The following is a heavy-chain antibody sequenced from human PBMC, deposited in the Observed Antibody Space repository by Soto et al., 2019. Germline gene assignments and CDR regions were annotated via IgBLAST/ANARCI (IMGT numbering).Heavy chain of an antibody. CDR3: ARPESPTRSSDYNYPFDQ. J-gene: IGHJ4*02. Sequence: GESLKISCKGSGYIFSIYWIGWVRQVPGKGPEWMGIIYPGDSDTRYNPSFQGQVTISVDKSTSTAYLRWNSLKASDTAIYYCARPESPTRSSDYNYPFDQWGQGTRVTVS. D-gene: IGHD3-22*01. V-gene: IGHV5-51*01. CDR2: IYPGDSDT. CDR1: GYIFSIYW.